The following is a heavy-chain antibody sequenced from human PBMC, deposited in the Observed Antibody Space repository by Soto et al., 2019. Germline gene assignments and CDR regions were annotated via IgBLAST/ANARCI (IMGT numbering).Heavy chain of an antibody. V-gene: IGHV3-66*01. Sequence: EVQLVESGGGLVQPGGSLRLSCAASGFTVSSNYMSWVRQAPGKGLEWVSVIYSGGSTYYADSVKGRFTISRDNSKNTRYLQMHSLRAEDTAVYYCARDRNWGYYDSSGYDEYFQHWGQGTLVTVSS. J-gene: IGHJ1*01. CDR3: ARDRNWGYYDSSGYDEYFQH. CDR2: IYSGGST. CDR1: GFTVSSNY. D-gene: IGHD3-22*01.